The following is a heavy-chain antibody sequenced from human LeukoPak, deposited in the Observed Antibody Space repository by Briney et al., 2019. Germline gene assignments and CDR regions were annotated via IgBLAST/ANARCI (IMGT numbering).Heavy chain of an antibody. CDR1: GFTFRTYA. CDR2: IGPSGRST. CDR3: AKDFDYGGNSGDAYDI. D-gene: IGHD4-23*01. Sequence: GGSLRLSCAASGFTFRTYAMTWVRQAPGKGLEWVSAIGPSGRSTYYADSVKGRFTISRDNSKNTLSLQMNSLRAEDTAIYYCAKDFDYGGNSGDAYDIWGRGTVVAVSS. J-gene: IGHJ3*02. V-gene: IGHV3-23*01.